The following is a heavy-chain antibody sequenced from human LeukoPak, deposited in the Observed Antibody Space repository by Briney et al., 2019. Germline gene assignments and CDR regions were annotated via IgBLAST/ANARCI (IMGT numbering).Heavy chain of an antibody. D-gene: IGHD6-19*01. Sequence: GASVKVSCKASGYTFTSYYMHWVRQAPGQGLEWMGIINPSGGSTSYAQKFQGRVTMTRDTSTSTVYMELSSLRSEDTAVYYCARDEETGAGNDAFDIWGQGTMVTVSS. CDR3: ARDEETGAGNDAFDI. V-gene: IGHV1-46*01. J-gene: IGHJ3*02. CDR1: GYTFTSYY. CDR2: INPSGGST.